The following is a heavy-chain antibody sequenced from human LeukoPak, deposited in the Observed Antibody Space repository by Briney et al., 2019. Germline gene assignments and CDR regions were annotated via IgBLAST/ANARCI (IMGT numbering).Heavy chain of an antibody. CDR1: GGSISGYY. CDR3: ARSYYDYVWGSYLFDY. CDR2: IYHSGST. J-gene: IGHJ4*02. D-gene: IGHD3-16*02. V-gene: IGHV4-59*01. Sequence: SETLSLTCTVSGGSISGYYWSWIRQPPGKGLEWIGYIYHSGSTNYNPSLKSRVTISVDTSKNQFSLKLSSVTAADTAVYYCARSYYDYVWGSYLFDYWGQGTLVTVSS.